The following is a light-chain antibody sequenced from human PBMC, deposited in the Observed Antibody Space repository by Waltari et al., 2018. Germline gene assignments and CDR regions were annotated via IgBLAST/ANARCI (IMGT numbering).Light chain of an antibody. J-gene: IGKJ1*01. V-gene: IGKV4-1*01. CDR2: WAS. CDR3: HQYYTTPWT. Sequence: DIEMTQSPEFLAVSLGETATIYRSPSQSVLYSSDNKEYIAWYQHKAGHPPKLLGYWASTRQSGVTDRFSGSGSGTHFSLTITGLQADDAAVYTCHQYYTTPWTFGQGTKVEVK. CDR1: QSVLYSSDNKEY.